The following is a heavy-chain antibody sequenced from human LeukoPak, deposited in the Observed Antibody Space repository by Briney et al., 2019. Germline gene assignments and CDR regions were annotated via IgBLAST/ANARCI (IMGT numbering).Heavy chain of an antibody. D-gene: IGHD3-10*01. CDR3: ARPYHYDSGSLGTAFDI. CDR1: GGSITSSSYY. V-gene: IGHV4-39*01. J-gene: IGHJ3*02. Sequence: KPSETLSLTCTVSGGSITSSSYYRGWIRQPPGKGLEWIASIYNSRTTNYNPSLKSRLTISVDTYKNQFSLKLTYVTAAETAIYFCARPYHYDSGSLGTAFDIWGQGTMVTVSS. CDR2: IYNSRTT.